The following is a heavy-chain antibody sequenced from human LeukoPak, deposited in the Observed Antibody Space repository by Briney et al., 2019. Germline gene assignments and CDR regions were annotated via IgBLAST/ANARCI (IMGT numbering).Heavy chain of an antibody. CDR2: MSVIGGST. J-gene: IGHJ6*04. CDR1: GFTFSSYA. D-gene: IGHD4-17*01. CDR3: AKDQTYGSKDV. Sequence: GGSLRLSCAASGFTFSSYAMTWVRQAPGKGLEWVSAMSVIGGSTYYADSVKGRFTISRDNSKNTLYLQMNSLRAEDTAVYYCAKDQTYGSKDVWGKGITVTVSS. V-gene: IGHV3-23*01.